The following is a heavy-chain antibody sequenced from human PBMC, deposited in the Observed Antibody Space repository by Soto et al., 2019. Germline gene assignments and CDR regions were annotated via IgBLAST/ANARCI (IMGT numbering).Heavy chain of an antibody. V-gene: IGHV4-59*01. CDR3: ARDVAVAGLDY. CDR1: GGSISSYY. J-gene: IGHJ4*02. CDR2: IYYSGST. Sequence: SDTLSLTCTVSGGSISSYYWSWIRQPPGKGLEWIGYIYYSGSTNYNPSLKSRVTISVDTSKNQFSLKLSSVTAADTAVYYCARDVAVAGLDYWGQGTLVTVSS. D-gene: IGHD6-19*01.